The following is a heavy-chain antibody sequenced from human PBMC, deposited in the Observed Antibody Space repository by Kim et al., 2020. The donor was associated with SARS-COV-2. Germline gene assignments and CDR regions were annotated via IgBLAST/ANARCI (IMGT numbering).Heavy chain of an antibody. Sequence: GGSLRLSCAASGFTFSSYEMNWVRQAPGKGLEWVSDIRSNGRTINYADSVKGRFTISRDNAKNSLYLQMNSLRAEDTAVYYCARARGDITGHYDTDVWG. D-gene: IGHD3-10*01. CDR1: GFTFSSYE. CDR2: IRSNGRTI. CDR3: ARARGDITGHYDTDV. V-gene: IGHV3-48*03. J-gene: IGHJ6*03.